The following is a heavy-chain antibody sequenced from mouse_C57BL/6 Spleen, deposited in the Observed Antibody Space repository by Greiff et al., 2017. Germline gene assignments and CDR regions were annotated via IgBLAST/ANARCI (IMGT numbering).Heavy chain of an antibody. CDR3: TYYYDSSYDWEFDV. CDR1: GFNIKDDY. J-gene: IGHJ1*03. CDR2: IDPENGDT. Sequence: EVQLQQSGAELVRPGASVKLSCTASGFNIKDDYMHWVKQRPEQGLEWIGWIDPENGDTDYASKFQGKATITADTSSNTAYKQLSSLTSEETAVYYCTYYYDSSYDWEFDVWGTGTTVTVSS. V-gene: IGHV14-4*01. D-gene: IGHD1-1*01.